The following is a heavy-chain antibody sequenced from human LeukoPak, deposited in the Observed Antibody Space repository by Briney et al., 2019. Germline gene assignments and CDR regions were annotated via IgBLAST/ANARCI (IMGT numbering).Heavy chain of an antibody. CDR3: ARGSTYYYDSSGYRKTLRFDY. D-gene: IGHD3-22*01. CDR2: INHSGST. V-gene: IGHV4-34*01. CDR1: GGSFSGYY. J-gene: IGHJ4*02. Sequence: SETPSLTCAVYGGSFSGYYWSWIRQPPGKGLEWIGEINHSGSTNYNPSLKSRVTISVDTSKNQFSLKLSSVTAADTAVYYCARGSTYYYDSSGYRKTLRFDYWGQGTLVTVSS.